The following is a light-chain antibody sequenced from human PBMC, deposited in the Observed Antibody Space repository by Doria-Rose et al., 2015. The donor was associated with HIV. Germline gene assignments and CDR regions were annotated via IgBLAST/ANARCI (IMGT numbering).Light chain of an antibody. V-gene: IGLV3-1*01. CDR1: LGDRY. CDR3: QAWDSTTVV. J-gene: IGLJ2*01. Sequence: LGDRYASWYQQKPGQSPVLVISLDTQRPSGIPERFSGSNSGSTATLTISGTQSMDEADYYCQAWDSTTVVFGGGTKLTVL. CDR2: LDT.